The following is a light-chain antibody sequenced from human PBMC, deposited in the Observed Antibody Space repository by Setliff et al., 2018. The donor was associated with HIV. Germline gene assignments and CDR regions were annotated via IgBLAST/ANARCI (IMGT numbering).Light chain of an antibody. CDR2: DVS. CDR1: RSDIGTYNY. CDR3: SAYTTSSTRG. Sequence: QSVLTQPASVYGSPGQSITITCTGSRSDIGTYNYVSGYQQHPGKSPKLMIYDVSNRPSEVSDRFYGSKSGNTASHNISGVQAEDEADYYCSAYTTSSTRGLGTGTKVTVL. J-gene: IGLJ1*01. V-gene: IGLV2-14*01.